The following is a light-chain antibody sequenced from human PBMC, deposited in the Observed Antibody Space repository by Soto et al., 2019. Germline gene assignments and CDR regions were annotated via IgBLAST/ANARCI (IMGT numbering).Light chain of an antibody. Sequence: DIQLTQSPSFLSASVGDRVTITCRASQGISSSLAWYQQKSGKAPNFLIYAASTLQTGVPSRFSGSGSGTEFTLTISSLQPEDFATYYCQQLNTYPFTFVPGTKVDIK. J-gene: IGKJ3*01. CDR3: QQLNTYPFT. CDR2: AAS. CDR1: QGISSS. V-gene: IGKV1-9*01.